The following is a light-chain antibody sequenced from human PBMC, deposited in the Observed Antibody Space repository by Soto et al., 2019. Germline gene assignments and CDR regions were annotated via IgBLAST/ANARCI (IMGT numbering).Light chain of an antibody. J-gene: IGKJ1*01. CDR1: QSVSSSY. V-gene: IGKV3-20*01. CDR3: QLYGTSPKP. Sequence: EIVLTQSPGTLSLSPGERATLSCRASQSVSSSYLAWYQQKPGQAPRLLIYAASPRATGIPDRFSGSGSGTDFTLSISRLEPEDFAVYYCQLYGTSPKPFGQGTKVDIK. CDR2: AAS.